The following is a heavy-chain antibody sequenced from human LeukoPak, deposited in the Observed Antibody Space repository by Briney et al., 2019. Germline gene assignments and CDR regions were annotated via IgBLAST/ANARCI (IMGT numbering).Heavy chain of an antibody. CDR1: GGSFSGYY. D-gene: IGHD2-2*01. Sequence: SETLSLTCAVYGGSFSGYYWSWIRQPPGKGLEWIGEINHSGSTNYNPSLKSRVTISVDTSKNQFSLKLSPLTAADTAVYYCARALGYCSSTRCGEYYMDVWGKGTTVTVSS. CDR3: ARALGYCSSTRCGEYYMDV. V-gene: IGHV4-34*01. J-gene: IGHJ6*03. CDR2: INHSGST.